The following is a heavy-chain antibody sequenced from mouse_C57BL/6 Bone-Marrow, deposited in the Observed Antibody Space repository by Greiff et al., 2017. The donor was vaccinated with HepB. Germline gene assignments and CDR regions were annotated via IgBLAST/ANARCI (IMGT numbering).Heavy chain of an antibody. D-gene: IGHD2-14*01. Sequence: VQLQQSGAELVRPGASVKLSCTASGFTIKDDYMHWVKQRPEQGLEWIGWIDPENGDTDDASKFEGKATITADTSSNTAYLQLSSLTSEDTAVYYCTTVPWFAYWGQGTLVTVSA. CDR2: IDPENGDT. J-gene: IGHJ3*01. CDR3: TTVPWFAY. V-gene: IGHV14-4*01. CDR1: GFTIKDDY.